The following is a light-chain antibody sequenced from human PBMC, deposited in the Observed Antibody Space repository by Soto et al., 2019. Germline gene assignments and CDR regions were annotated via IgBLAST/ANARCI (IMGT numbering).Light chain of an antibody. CDR3: QQSYRPPFT. CDR2: AAS. Sequence: IQMTQSPSSLSASVGDRVTVTCRASQTAASYLNWYQQKPGEAPKLLIRAASRLDSGVPVRFSGSGSATDFTLTVSSLPPEDVATDYCQQSYRPPFTFGPGTKVDV. V-gene: IGKV1-39*01. CDR1: QTAASY. J-gene: IGKJ3*01.